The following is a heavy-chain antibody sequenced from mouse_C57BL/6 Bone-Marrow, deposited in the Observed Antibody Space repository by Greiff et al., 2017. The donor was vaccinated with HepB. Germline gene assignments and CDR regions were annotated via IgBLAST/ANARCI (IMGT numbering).Heavy chain of an antibody. J-gene: IGHJ2*01. Sequence: EVQLVESGGGLVKPGGSLKLSCAASGFTFSDYYMYWVRQTPEKRLEWVAYISNGGGSTYYPDTVKGRFTISRDNAKNTLYLQMSRLKSEDTAMYYCARHDGSSYDYWGQGTTLTVSS. D-gene: IGHD1-1*01. CDR1: GFTFSDYY. CDR2: ISNGGGST. CDR3: ARHDGSSYDY. V-gene: IGHV5-12*01.